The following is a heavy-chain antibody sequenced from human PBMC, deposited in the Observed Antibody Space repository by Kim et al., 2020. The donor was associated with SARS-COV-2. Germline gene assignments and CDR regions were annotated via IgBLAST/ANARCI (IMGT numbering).Heavy chain of an antibody. V-gene: IGHV3-23*01. CDR3: AKDLGNGNGGY. CDR2: T. Sequence: TYYAESVKGRFTISSANSKHTLYLQMNSLEAEDTAVYYCAKDLGNGNGGYWGQGTLVTVSS. J-gene: IGHJ4*02. D-gene: IGHD2-8*01.